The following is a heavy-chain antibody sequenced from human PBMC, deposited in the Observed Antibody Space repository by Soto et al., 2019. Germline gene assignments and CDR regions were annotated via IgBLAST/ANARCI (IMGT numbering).Heavy chain of an antibody. CDR3: ASPANITGTKATYFQH. CDR1: GFTFSSYA. V-gene: IGHV3-23*01. J-gene: IGHJ1*01. CDR2: ISGSGGST. Sequence: GGSLRLSCAASGFTFSSYAMSWVRQAPGKGLEWVSAISGSGGSTYYADSVKGRFTISRDNSKNTLYLQMNSLRAEDTAVYYCASPANITGTKATYFQHWGQGTLVTVSS. D-gene: IGHD1-20*01.